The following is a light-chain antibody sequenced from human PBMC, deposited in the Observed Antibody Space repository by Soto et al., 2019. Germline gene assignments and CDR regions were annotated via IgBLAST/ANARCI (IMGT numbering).Light chain of an antibody. V-gene: IGLV2-14*03. CDR1: SADIGAFNY. CDR3: SSYSTSSALV. Sequence: ALTQPASVSGSPGQSITISCAGTSADIGAFNYVSWYQHHPGKAPKLLIYDVSDRPSGVSTRFSASKSANTASLTISGLQADDEADYYCSSYSTSSALVFGGGTKVTVL. J-gene: IGLJ2*01. CDR2: DVS.